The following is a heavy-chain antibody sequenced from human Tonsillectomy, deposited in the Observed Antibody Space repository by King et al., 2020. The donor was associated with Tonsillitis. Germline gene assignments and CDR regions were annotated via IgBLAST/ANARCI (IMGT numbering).Heavy chain of an antibody. CDR3: ARDGYYYDTSDSFYFYYMDV. CDR2: IWYDGSNE. CDR1: GVTFSDYG. D-gene: IGHD3-22*01. Sequence: VQLVESGGGVVLPGRSLRLSCAASGVTFSDYGMHWVRQAPGKGLEWVAIIWYDGSNEYYADSVKGRFTISRDNSKNPLYLQMNSLSPEDTAIYYCARDGYYYDTSDSFYFYYMDVWGKGTTVTVSS. V-gene: IGHV3-33*08. J-gene: IGHJ6*03.